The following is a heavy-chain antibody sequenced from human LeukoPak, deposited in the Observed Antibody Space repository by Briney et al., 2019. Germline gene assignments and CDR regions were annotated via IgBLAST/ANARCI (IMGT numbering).Heavy chain of an antibody. CDR3: ARDRRTYGSGSYYIPVDY. CDR2: ISYDGSNK. J-gene: IGHJ4*02. Sequence: GGSLRLPCAASGFTFSSYAMHWVRQAPGKGLEWVAVISYDGSNKYYADSVKGRFTISRDNSKNTLYLQMNSLRAEDTAVYYCARDRRTYGSGSYYIPVDYWGQGTLVTVSS. D-gene: IGHD3-10*01. V-gene: IGHV3-30*04. CDR1: GFTFSSYA.